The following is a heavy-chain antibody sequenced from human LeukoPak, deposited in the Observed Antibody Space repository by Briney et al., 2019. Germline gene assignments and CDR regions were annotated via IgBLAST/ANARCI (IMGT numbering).Heavy chain of an antibody. V-gene: IGHV4-39*01. D-gene: IGHD1-26*01. CDR2: IYYSWSP. CDR3: ARQKSGSRYFDY. Sequence: IGSIYYSWSPYYNPSLKTRVTISVDTSKNQFSLKLSSVTAADTAVYYCARQKSGSRYFDYWGQGTLVTVPS. J-gene: IGHJ4*02.